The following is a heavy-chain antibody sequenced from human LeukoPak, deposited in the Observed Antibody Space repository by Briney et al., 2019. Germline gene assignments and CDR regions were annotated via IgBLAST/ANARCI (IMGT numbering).Heavy chain of an antibody. V-gene: IGHV3-23*01. J-gene: IGHJ3*02. CDR1: GFTFSSYG. CDR3: ARELRENGVFDI. Sequence: PGGTLRLSCAASGFTFSSYGMSWVRQAPGKGLEWVSAISGSGGSTYYADSVKGRFTISRDNSKNTVYLQMNSLRAEDTAVYYCARELRENGVFDIWGQGTMVTVSS. D-gene: IGHD1-1*01. CDR2: ISGSGGST.